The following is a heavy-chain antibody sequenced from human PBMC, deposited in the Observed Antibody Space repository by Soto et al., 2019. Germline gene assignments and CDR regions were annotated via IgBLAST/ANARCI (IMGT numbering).Heavy chain of an antibody. Sequence: EVQLVESGGDLVQPGGSLRLSCAGSGYTFSSYWMYWVRQAAGKGLVWVSRINGDGTYTSYADSVKGRFTMSRDNAKNTLYVLMSALTVDDTAVYYCARAFDSMISTPYWGQGTLVTVSS. D-gene: IGHD3-22*01. CDR2: INGDGTYT. CDR1: GYTFSSYW. V-gene: IGHV3-74*01. CDR3: ARAFDSMISTPY. J-gene: IGHJ4*02.